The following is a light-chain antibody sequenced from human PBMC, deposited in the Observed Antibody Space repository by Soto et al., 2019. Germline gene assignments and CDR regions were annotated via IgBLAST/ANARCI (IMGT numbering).Light chain of an antibody. CDR1: QSVSGN. CDR3: QQYNNWPPIT. J-gene: IGKJ5*01. Sequence: EIVMTQPPVTLSVAPGDRATLSCRASQSVSGNLAWYQEKPGQAPRLLIYDTSTRATGIPARFSGSVSGTEFTLTISSLQSEDFAVYYCQQYNNWPPITFGQGTRLEIK. CDR2: DTS. V-gene: IGKV3-15*01.